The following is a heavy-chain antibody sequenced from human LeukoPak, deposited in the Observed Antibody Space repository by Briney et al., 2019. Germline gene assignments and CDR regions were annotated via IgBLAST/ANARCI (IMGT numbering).Heavy chain of an antibody. CDR2: VYPLDSET. J-gene: IGHJ4*02. V-gene: IGHV5-51*01. CDR3: VRHNTGADY. CDR1: GYSFNTFM. D-gene: IGHD1-14*01. Sequence: PGESLKISCQTSGYSFNTFMIAWVRQAPGRGLEWMGLVYPLDSETRYGPSFQGQVTISADKSTSSAFLQWDSLKASDTAMYYCVRHNTGADYWGQGTLVTVYS.